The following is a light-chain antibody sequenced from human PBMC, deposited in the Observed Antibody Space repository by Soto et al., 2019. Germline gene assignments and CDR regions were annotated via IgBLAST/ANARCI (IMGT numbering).Light chain of an antibody. J-gene: IGKJ4*01. CDR2: AAS. CDR1: QGISSW. CDR3: QQANSFPLT. V-gene: IGKV1-12*01. Sequence: DIQMTQSPSSVSASVGDRVTITCRASQGISSWVAWYQQKPGKAPKLLIYAASSLHSGVPSRFSGSGSGTDFTLTISSLQPEDFATYYCQQANSFPLTFGGGTKVDIK.